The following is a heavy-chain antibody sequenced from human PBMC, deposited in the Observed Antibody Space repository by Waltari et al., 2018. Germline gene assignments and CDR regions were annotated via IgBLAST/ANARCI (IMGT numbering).Heavy chain of an antibody. CDR1: GGSISGSY. CDR2: IYSGGST. V-gene: IGHV4-4*07. J-gene: IGHJ4*02. CDR3: ARGPGRESREAFDY. D-gene: IGHD3-10*01. Sequence: QVQLQESGPGLVKPSETLSLTCTVSGGSISGSYWSWIRQPAGKGLEWIGRIYSGGSTDYDPSRKSRPTLSVDTSKNQCSLKLSSVSAADTAVYSCARGPGRESREAFDYWGQGTLVTVSS.